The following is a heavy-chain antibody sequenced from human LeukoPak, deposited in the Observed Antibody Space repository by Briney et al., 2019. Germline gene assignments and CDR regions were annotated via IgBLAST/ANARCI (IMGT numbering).Heavy chain of an antibody. CDR2: INQDGSEK. Sequence: PGGSLRLSCAASGFTFNSNWMTLVRQAPGKGLEWVANINQDGSEKYYVDSVKGRFTVSRDNAKISLYLQMNSLRAEDTAIYYCARAFYSSADYWGQGTLVAVSS. J-gene: IGHJ4*02. CDR3: ARAFYSSADY. D-gene: IGHD6-25*01. CDR1: GFTFNSNW. V-gene: IGHV3-7*01.